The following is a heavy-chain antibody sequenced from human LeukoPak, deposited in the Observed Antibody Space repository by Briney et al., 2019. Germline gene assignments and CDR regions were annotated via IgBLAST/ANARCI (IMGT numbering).Heavy chain of an antibody. CDR1: GGSISSYY. V-gene: IGHV4-59*01. Sequence: SETLSLTCTVSGGSISSYYWSWIRQPPGKGLEWIGYIYYSGSTNYNPSLKSRVTISVDTSKNQFSLKLSSVTAADTAVYYCARGGDYYNSGPYYAFAPWGQGTLVTVSS. CDR3: ARGGDYYNSGPYYAFAP. D-gene: IGHD3-10*01. CDR2: IYYSGST. J-gene: IGHJ5*02.